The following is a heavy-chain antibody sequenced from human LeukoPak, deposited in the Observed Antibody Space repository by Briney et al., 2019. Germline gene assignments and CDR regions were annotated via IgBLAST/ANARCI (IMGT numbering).Heavy chain of an antibody. D-gene: IGHD1-20*01. J-gene: IGHJ4*02. CDR1: GVSITTSGFY. Sequence: SETLSLTCTVSGVSITTSGFYYSWIRQPPGKGLEWLGYIYQSGGTFYDPSLKSRISISIDRPKNQFSLKMNSVSAADTAVYYCARGTNPLYNWQHEGFDYWGQGALIAVSS. V-gene: IGHV4-30-2*01. CDR2: IYQSGGT. CDR3: ARGTNPLYNWQHEGFDY.